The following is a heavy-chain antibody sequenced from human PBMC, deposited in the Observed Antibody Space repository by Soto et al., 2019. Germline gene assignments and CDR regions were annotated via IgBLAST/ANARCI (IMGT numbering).Heavy chain of an antibody. D-gene: IGHD5-12*01. J-gene: IGHJ2*01. V-gene: IGHV1-69*12. CDR3: ARGNHRWLQLWYFDL. CDR2: IIPIFGTV. CDR1: GGTFSNYP. Sequence: QVQLVQSGAEVKKPGSSVKVSCKASGGTFSNYPISWVRQAPGQGLEWMGGIIPIFGTVNYAQKFQGRVTIXXDXSTXTAHMERSGLRSEDTAVYYCARGNHRWLQLWYFDLWGRGTLVTVSS.